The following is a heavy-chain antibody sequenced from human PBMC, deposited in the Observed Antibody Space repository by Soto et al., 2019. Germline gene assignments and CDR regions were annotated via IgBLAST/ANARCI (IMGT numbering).Heavy chain of an antibody. V-gene: IGHV3-21*01. CDR3: ARAPEPLGYCSGGSSYSRHYYGMDV. Sequence: PGGSLRLSCAASGFTFSSYSMNWVRQAPGKGLEWVSSISSSSSYIYYADSVKGRFTISRDNAKNSLYLQMNSLRAEDTAVYYCARAPEPLGYCSGGSSYSRHYYGMDVWGQGTTVTVSS. D-gene: IGHD2-15*01. CDR2: ISSSSSYI. CDR1: GFTFSSYS. J-gene: IGHJ6*02.